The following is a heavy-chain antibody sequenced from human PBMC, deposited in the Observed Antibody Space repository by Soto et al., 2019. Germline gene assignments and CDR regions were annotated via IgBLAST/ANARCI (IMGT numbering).Heavy chain of an antibody. Sequence: QVQLVESGGGVVQPGRSLRLSCAASGFTFSSYGMHWVRQAPGKGLEWVAVISYDGSNKYYADSVKGRFTISRDNSKNTLYIQMNSLRAEDTAVYYCAKDPPGGVNFWSGYFDYWGQGTLVTVSS. CDR1: GFTFSSYG. CDR3: AKDPPGGVNFWSGYFDY. V-gene: IGHV3-30*18. CDR2: ISYDGSNK. J-gene: IGHJ4*02. D-gene: IGHD3-3*01.